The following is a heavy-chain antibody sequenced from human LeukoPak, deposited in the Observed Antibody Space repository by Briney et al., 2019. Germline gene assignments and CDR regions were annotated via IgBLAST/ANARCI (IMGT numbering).Heavy chain of an antibody. V-gene: IGHV3-30-3*01. J-gene: IGHJ4*02. CDR1: GFTFSSYA. CDR2: ISYDGSNK. Sequence: PGGSLRLSCAASGFTFSSYAMHWVRQAPGKGLEWVAVISYDGSNKYYADSVKGRFTISRDNSKNTLYLQMNSLRAEDTAAYYCASGAAAGWGQGTLVTVSS. CDR3: ASGAAAG. D-gene: IGHD6-13*01.